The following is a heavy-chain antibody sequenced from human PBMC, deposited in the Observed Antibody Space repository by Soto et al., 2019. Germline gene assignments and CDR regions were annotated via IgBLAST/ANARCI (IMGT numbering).Heavy chain of an antibody. D-gene: IGHD3-22*01. CDR2: IIPILGIA. V-gene: IGHV1-69*02. CDR1: GGTFSSYT. Sequence: QVQLVQSGAEVKKPGSSVKVSCKASGGTFSSYTISWVRQAPGQGLEWMGRIIPILGIANYAQKFQGRVTITADKSTSTAYMELSSLRSEDTAVYYCAIVVEGLSYYYYGMDVWGQGTTVTVSS. J-gene: IGHJ6*02. CDR3: AIVVEGLSYYYYGMDV.